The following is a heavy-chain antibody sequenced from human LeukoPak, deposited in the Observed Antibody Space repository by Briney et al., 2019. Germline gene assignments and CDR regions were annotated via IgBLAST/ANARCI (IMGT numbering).Heavy chain of an antibody. V-gene: IGHV4-59*02. Sequence: PSETLSLTCTVSGGSVSSYYWNWIRQPPGKGLEWIGYIYHSGSTNYNPSLKSRVTISIDTSKNQFSLKLNSVTAADTAVYYCARWDSGSYFLDYWGQGTLVTVSS. CDR2: IYHSGST. CDR3: ARWDSGSYFLDY. CDR1: GGSVSSYY. J-gene: IGHJ4*02. D-gene: IGHD1-26*01.